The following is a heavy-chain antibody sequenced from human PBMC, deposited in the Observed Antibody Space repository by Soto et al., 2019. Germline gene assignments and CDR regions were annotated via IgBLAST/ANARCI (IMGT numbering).Heavy chain of an antibody. CDR1: GGTFSSYA. V-gene: IGHV1-69*06. D-gene: IGHD6-19*01. CDR2: IIPILGTA. J-gene: IGHJ6*02. CDR3: ARVLRIAVADNYYYYGMDV. Sequence: QVQLVQSGAEVKKPGSSVKVSCKASGGTFSSYAISWVRQAPGQGLEWMGGIIPILGTANYAQKFQGRVTITADKSPSTAYMELSSLSPEDTAVYYCARVLRIAVADNYYYYGMDVWGQGTTVTVSS.